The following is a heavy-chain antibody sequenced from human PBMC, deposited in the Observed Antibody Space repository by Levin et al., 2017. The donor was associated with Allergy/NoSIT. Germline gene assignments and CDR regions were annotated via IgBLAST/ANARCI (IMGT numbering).Heavy chain of an antibody. CDR2: ISYDGSNK. J-gene: IGHJ4*02. Sequence: GGSLRLSCAASGFTFSSYAMHWVRQAPGKGLEWVAVISYDGSNKYYADSVKGRFTISRDNSKNTLYLQMNSLRAEDTAVYYCARDHRGLDYWGQGTLVTVSS. V-gene: IGHV3-30-3*01. D-gene: IGHD3-10*01. CDR3: ARDHRGLDY. CDR1: GFTFSSYA.